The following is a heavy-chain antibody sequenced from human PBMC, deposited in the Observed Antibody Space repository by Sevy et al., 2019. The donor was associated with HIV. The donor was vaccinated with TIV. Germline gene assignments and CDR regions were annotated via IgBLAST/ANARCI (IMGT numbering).Heavy chain of an antibody. D-gene: IGHD3-22*01. Sequence: GGSLRLSCAASGFTFSSYAMHWVRQAPGKGLEWVAVISYDGSNKYYADSVKGRFTISRDNSKNTLYLQMNSLGAEDTAVYYCARDLLTYYYDSSGYYHPHYWGQGTLVTVSS. CDR1: GFTFSSYA. V-gene: IGHV3-30-3*01. CDR2: ISYDGSNK. CDR3: ARDLLTYYYDSSGYYHPHY. J-gene: IGHJ4*02.